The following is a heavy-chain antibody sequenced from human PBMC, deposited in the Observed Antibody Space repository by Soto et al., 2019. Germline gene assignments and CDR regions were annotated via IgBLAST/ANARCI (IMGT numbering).Heavy chain of an antibody. CDR1: GGSISSGGYY. J-gene: IGHJ6*03. Sequence: SETLSLTCTVSGGSISSGGYYWSWIRQHPGKGLEWIGYIYYSGSTYYNPSLKSRVTISVDTSKNQFSLKLSSVTAADTAVYYCARDRYDYGDLTYYYYYMDVWGKGTTVTVSS. D-gene: IGHD4-17*01. CDR3: ARDRYDYGDLTYYYYYMDV. CDR2: IYYSGST. V-gene: IGHV4-31*03.